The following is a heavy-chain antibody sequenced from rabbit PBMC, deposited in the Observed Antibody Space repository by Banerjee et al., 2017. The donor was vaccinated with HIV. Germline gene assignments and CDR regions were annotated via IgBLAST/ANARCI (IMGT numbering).Heavy chain of an antibody. V-gene: IGHV1S45*01. CDR1: GFSFSSSYY. CDR3: ARDLAGVIGWNFNL. Sequence: QEQLEESGGDLVKPEGSLTLTCTASGFSFSSSYYMYWVRQAPGKGLEWIGCINGGSSGNTVYASWAKGRFTISKTSSTTVTLQMTSLTAADTATYFCARDLAGVIGWNFNLWGPGTLVTVS. CDR2: INGGSSGNT. D-gene: IGHD4-1*01. J-gene: IGHJ4*01.